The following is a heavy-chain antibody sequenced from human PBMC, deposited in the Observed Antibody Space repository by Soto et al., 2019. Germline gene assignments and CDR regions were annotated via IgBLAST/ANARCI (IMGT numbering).Heavy chain of an antibody. Sequence: PSETLSLTCAVSGGSFRGFYWTWIRQSPGKGLEWLGDINHVGITNYNPSLKSRVTISVDTSKNQFSLKLSSVTAADTAVYYCARDLGSGYSRSDGMDVWGQGTTVTVSS. J-gene: IGHJ6*02. CDR3: ARDLGSGYSRSDGMDV. CDR1: GGSFRGFY. V-gene: IGHV4-34*01. D-gene: IGHD5-18*01. CDR2: INHVGIT.